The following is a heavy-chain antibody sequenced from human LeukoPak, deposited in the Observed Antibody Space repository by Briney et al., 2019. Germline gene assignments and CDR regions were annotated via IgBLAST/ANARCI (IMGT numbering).Heavy chain of an antibody. J-gene: IGHJ4*02. CDR1: VGSISRGSYY. D-gene: IGHD4-11*01. CDR3: ARHSDYRNHIDY. Sequence: KPSDPVSLPCTLCVGSISRGSYYGGWIRQPPGKGLERIGSSYYSGNPYYNPYLQSRVTIYVDTTTNQFSLRLSSVTAADTAVYYCARHSDYRNHIDYWGQGTLVTVSS. CDR2: SYYSGNP. V-gene: IGHV4-39*01.